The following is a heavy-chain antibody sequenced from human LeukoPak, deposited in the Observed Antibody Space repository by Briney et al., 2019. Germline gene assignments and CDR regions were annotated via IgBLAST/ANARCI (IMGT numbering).Heavy chain of an antibody. Sequence: ASVKVSCKAYGYTFMSHGISWVRQAPGQGLEWMGWISGSSSNTNYAQKLQGRVTMTTDTSTSTAYMELRSLRSDDTAVYYCAREGGSYRFNYWGQGTLVTVSS. CDR1: GYTFMSHG. D-gene: IGHD1-26*01. J-gene: IGHJ4*02. V-gene: IGHV1-18*01. CDR2: ISGSSSNT. CDR3: AREGGSYRFNY.